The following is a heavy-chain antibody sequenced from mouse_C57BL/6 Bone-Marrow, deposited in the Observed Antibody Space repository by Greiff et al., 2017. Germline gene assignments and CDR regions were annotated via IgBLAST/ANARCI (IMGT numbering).Heavy chain of an antibody. CDR3: ARRLRNWFAY. D-gene: IGHD3-2*02. CDR2: IYPSDSET. J-gene: IGHJ3*01. Sequence: QQRPGQGLEWIGNIYPSDSETHYNQKFKDKATLTVDKSSSTAYMQLSSLTSEDSAVYYCARRLRNWFAYWGQGTLVTVSA. V-gene: IGHV1-61*01.